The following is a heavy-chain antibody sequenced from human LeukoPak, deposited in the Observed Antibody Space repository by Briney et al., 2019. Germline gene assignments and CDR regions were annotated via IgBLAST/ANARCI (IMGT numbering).Heavy chain of an antibody. V-gene: IGHV4-30-4*01. D-gene: IGHD3-16*01. CDR2: IYYSGST. CDR3: ARDGLGGLDY. Sequence: SETLSLTCTVSGGSISSGDYYWSWIRQPPGKGLEWIGYIYYSGSTYYNPSLKSRVTISVDTSKNQFSLKLSSMTAADTAVYYCARDGLGGLDYWGQGTLVTVSS. CDR1: GGSISSGDYY. J-gene: IGHJ4*02.